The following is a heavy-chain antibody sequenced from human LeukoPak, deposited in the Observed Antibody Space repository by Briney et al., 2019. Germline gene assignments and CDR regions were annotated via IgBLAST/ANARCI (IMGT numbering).Heavy chain of an antibody. CDR2: ISGSGVYT. CDR3: ARGARFFGSGSYDY. V-gene: IGHV3-23*01. CDR1: GFTFSSYG. J-gene: IGHJ4*02. D-gene: IGHD3-10*01. Sequence: PGGSLRLSCAASGFTFSSYGMSWVRQAPGKGLEWVSAISGSGVYTYYADSVKGRFTISRDNALNSVDLQMNSLRDEDTATYYCARGARFFGSGSYDYWGQGTLVTVSS.